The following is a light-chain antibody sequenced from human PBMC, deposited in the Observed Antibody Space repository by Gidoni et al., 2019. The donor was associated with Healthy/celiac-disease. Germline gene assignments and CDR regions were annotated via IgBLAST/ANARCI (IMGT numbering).Light chain of an antibody. CDR3: GTWDSSSWV. Sequence: QSVLTQPPSVSAAPGQKVTISCSGSSSNIGNNYVSWYQQLPGTAPKLLIYENNKRPSGIPDRFSGSKSGTSATLGITGLQTGDEADYHCGTWDSSSWVFGGGTKLTVL. CDR2: ENN. J-gene: IGLJ3*02. CDR1: SSNIGNNY. V-gene: IGLV1-51*02.